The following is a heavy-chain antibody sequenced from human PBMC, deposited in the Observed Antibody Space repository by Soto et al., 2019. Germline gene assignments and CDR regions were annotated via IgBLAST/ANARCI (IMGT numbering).Heavy chain of an antibody. Sequence: SEILSLTFTLCGGYISSYYSSWIRQPPGKGMEWIGYIYFRGTTSYNPSLKSRVTMSADTSNNQFSLKLNSVTAADTAVYYCARMNYYDTSCYPFDYWGQGMMVTVSS. CDR3: ARMNYYDTSCYPFDY. J-gene: IGHJ4*02. CDR1: GGYISSYY. D-gene: IGHD3-22*01. V-gene: IGHV4-59*01. CDR2: IYFRGTT.